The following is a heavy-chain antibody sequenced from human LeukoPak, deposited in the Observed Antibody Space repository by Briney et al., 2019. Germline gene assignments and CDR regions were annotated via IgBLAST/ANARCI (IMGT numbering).Heavy chain of an antibody. D-gene: IGHD3-3*01. Sequence: PSETLSLTCTVSGGSISSSSYYWGWIRQPPGKGLEWIGSIYYSGSTYYNPSLKSRVTISVDTSKNQFSLKLSSVSAADTAVYYCARDSWGFLEGTIDWFDPWGQGTLVTVSS. CDR1: GGSISSSSYY. CDR2: IYYSGST. V-gene: IGHV4-39*07. J-gene: IGHJ5*02. CDR3: ARDSWGFLEGTIDWFDP.